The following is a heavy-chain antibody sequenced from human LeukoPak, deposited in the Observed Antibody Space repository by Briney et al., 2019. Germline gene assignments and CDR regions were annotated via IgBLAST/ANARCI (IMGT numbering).Heavy chain of an antibody. CDR1: GYTFTGYY. CDR2: INPNSGGT. J-gene: IGHJ3*02. CDR3: ASATTYCGADCYPLDAFDI. Sequence: ASVKVSCKASGYTFTGYYMHWVRQAPGQGLEWMGWINPNSGGTNYAQKFLGRITVTRDTSISTAYMELSRLRSDDTAVYYCASATTYCGADCYPLDAFDIWGQGTMVTVSS. D-gene: IGHD2-21*02. V-gene: IGHV1-2*02.